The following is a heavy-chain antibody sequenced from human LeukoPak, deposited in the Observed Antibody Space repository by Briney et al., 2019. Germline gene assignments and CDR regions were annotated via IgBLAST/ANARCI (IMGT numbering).Heavy chain of an antibody. CDR3: ARVRAGLVDY. Sequence: SETLSLTCTVSGGSISSYYWSWIRQPPGEGLEWIGYIYYSGSTNYNPSLKSRVTISVDTSKNQFSLKLSSVTAADTAVYYCARVRAGLVDYWGQGTLVTVSS. CDR2: IYYSGST. D-gene: IGHD6-13*01. CDR1: GGSISSYY. V-gene: IGHV4-59*01. J-gene: IGHJ4*02.